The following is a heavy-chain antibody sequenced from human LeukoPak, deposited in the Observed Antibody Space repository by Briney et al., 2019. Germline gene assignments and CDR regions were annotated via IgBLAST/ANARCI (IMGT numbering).Heavy chain of an antibody. D-gene: IGHD2-2*01. V-gene: IGHV1-18*04. J-gene: IGHJ4*02. Sequence: ASVKVSCKASGYTFTSYGISWVRQAPGQGPEWMGWISAYNGNTNFAQNLQGRVTMTTDTSTSTAYMELRSLRSDDTAVYYCARALCSSTSCHGRNDYWGQGTLVTVSS. CDR1: GYTFTSYG. CDR2: ISAYNGNT. CDR3: ARALCSSTSCHGRNDY.